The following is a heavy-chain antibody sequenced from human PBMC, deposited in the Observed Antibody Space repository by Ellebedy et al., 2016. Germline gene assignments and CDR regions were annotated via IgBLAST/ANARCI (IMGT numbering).Heavy chain of an antibody. CDR3: ARGAGSGSYFGWFDP. V-gene: IGHV1-2*02. D-gene: IGHD3-10*01. Sequence: ASVKVSXXASGYTFTGYYMHWVRQAPGQGLEWMGWINPNSGGTNYAQKFQGRVTMTRDTSISTAYMELSRLRSDDTAVYYCARGAGSGSYFGWFDPWGQGTLVTVSS. CDR2: INPNSGGT. CDR1: GYTFTGYY. J-gene: IGHJ5*02.